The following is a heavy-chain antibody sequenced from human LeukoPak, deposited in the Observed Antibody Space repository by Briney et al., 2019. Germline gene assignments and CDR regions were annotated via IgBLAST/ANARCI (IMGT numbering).Heavy chain of an antibody. CDR2: INHSGST. CDR1: GGSFSGYY. D-gene: IGHD2-15*01. Sequence: SETLSLTCAVYGGSFSGYYWSWIRQPPGKGLEWIGEINHSGSTNYNPSLKSRVTISVDTSKNQFSLKLSSVTAADTAVYYCARAGWGSWYLGQTFDYWGQGTLDTVSS. J-gene: IGHJ4*02. V-gene: IGHV4-34*01. CDR3: ARAGWGSWYLGQTFDY.